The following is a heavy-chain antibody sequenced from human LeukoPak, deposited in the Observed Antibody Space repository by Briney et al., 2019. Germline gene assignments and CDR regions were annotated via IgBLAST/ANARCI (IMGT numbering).Heavy chain of an antibody. V-gene: IGHV3-23*01. J-gene: IGHJ5*02. D-gene: IGHD2-15*01. CDR1: GFTFSSYA. Sequence: GGSLRLSCAASGFTFSSYAMSWVRQAPGRGLEWVSAISGSGGSTYYADSVKGRFTISRDNSKNTLYLQMNSLRAEDTAVYYCAKANVVAAMADWFDPWGQGTLVTVSS. CDR3: AKANVVAAMADWFDP. CDR2: ISGSGGST.